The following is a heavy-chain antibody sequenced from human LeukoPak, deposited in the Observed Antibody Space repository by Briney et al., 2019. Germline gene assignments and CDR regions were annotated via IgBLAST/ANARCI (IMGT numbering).Heavy chain of an antibody. CDR3: AGGGSYYLRP. D-gene: IGHD1-26*01. V-gene: IGHV3-30*03. CDR1: GFTFSTYG. J-gene: IGHJ5*02. CDR2: ISYDESNK. Sequence: GGSLRLSCAASGFTFSTYGMHWVRQAPGKGLEWVAVISYDESNKYYADSVKGRFTISRDNAKNTVYLQMNSLRAEDTAVYYCAGGGSYYLRPWGQGTLVTVSS.